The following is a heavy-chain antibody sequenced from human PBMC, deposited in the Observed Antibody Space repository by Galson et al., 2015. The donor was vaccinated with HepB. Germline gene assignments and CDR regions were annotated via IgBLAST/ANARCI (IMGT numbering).Heavy chain of an antibody. V-gene: IGHV3-30*18. J-gene: IGHJ6*02. Sequence: SLRLSCAASGFTFSSYGMHWVRQAPGKGLEWVAVISYDGSNKYYADSVRGRFTISRDNSKNTLYLQMNSLRAEDTAVYYCAKARYCSSTSCYLHYYYGMDVWGQGTTVTVSS. CDR1: GFTFSSYG. CDR2: ISYDGSNK. D-gene: IGHD2-2*01. CDR3: AKARYCSSTSCYLHYYYGMDV.